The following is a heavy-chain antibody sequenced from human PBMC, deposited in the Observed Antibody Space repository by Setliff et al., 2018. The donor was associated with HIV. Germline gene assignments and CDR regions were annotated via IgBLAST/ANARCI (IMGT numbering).Heavy chain of an antibody. D-gene: IGHD1-20*01. CDR3: VRDITTCWDV. Sequence: LRLSCAASGFSFSNYWMHWVRQAPGKGLVWVSRINSDGSSTSYADSVKGRFTISRDNPKNMLYLQMNSLRGEDTAVYYCVRDITTCWDVWGQGTTVTVS. CDR2: INSDGSST. J-gene: IGHJ6*02. V-gene: IGHV3-74*01. CDR1: GFSFSNYW.